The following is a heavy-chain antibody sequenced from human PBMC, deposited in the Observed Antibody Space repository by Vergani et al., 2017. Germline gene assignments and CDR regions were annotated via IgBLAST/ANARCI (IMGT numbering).Heavy chain of an antibody. V-gene: IGHV3-15*07. CDR2: IKSTFDRGTT. Sequence: EVQLVESGGGIVKPGGSLRLSCVASGFSFRNAWMNLVRRTPGKGLEWVCRIKSTFDRGTTDYAAAVKGRFTISRDDSKNTLFLQMNGLKTEDIGVYYCTTDPRYCGDGACYWLRDHHYYGMDVWGQGTTVTVSS. D-gene: IGHD2-21*01. J-gene: IGHJ6*02. CDR3: TTDPRYCGDGACYWLRDHHYYGMDV. CDR1: GFSFRNAW.